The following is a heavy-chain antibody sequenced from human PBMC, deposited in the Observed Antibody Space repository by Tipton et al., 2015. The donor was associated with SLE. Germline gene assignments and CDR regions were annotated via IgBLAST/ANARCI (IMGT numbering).Heavy chain of an antibody. D-gene: IGHD3-10*01. Sequence: TLSLTCAVSGYSISSGYYWGWIRQPSGKGLEWIGSIYHSGSTYYNPSLKSRVTISVDTSKNQFSLKLSSVTAADTAVYYCARDGYGSGSYYNLDAFDIWGQGTMVTVSS. V-gene: IGHV4-38-2*02. CDR1: GYSISSGYY. CDR3: ARDGYGSGSYYNLDAFDI. J-gene: IGHJ3*02. CDR2: IYHSGST.